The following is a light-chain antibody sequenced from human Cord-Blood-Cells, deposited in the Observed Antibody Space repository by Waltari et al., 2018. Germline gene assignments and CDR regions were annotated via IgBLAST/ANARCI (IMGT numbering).Light chain of an antibody. CDR3: QSYESSLSGYVV. Sequence: QSVLTQPPSVSGAPGQRVTIPCTGSSSNIGAGYDVHWYQQLPGTAPKLLIYGNSNRPSGVPDRFSGSKSGTSASLAITGLQAEDEADYYCQSYESSLSGYVVFGGGTKLTVL. CDR2: GNS. J-gene: IGLJ2*01. V-gene: IGLV1-40*01. CDR1: SSNIGAGYD.